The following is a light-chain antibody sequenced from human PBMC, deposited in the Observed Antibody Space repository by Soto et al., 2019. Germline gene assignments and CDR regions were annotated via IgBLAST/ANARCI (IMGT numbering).Light chain of an antibody. V-gene: IGLV2-14*01. CDR1: SSDVGGYNY. J-gene: IGLJ2*01. CDR3: TSYTRTRNLL. Sequence: QSALTQPASVSGSPGQSITISCTCTSSDVGGYNYVSWYQHHPGKAPKLIIFEVSHRPSGVSNRFSGSKSGNTASLTISGLQTEDEADYYCTSYTRTRNLLFGGGTKLTVL. CDR2: EVS.